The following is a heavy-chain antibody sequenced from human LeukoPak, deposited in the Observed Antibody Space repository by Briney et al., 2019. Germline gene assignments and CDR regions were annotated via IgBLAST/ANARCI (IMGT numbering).Heavy chain of an antibody. Sequence: GGSLRLSCAGSGLTVSADSMSWVRQAPGKGREWVSIIQGGGGKYYAESVQGRFSVSRDNSKNILFLQMNSLRTKDTAVYYCARLRSGNPRLRYFDLWGRGTLVTVSS. CDR3: ARLRSGNPRLRYFDL. CDR2: IQGGGGK. D-gene: IGHD1-26*01. CDR1: GLTVSADS. J-gene: IGHJ2*01. V-gene: IGHV3-66*02.